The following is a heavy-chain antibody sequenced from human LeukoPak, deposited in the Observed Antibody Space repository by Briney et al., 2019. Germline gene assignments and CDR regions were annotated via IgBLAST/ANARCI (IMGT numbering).Heavy chain of an antibody. V-gene: IGHV4-34*01. CDR1: GGSFSGYY. CDR2: INHSGST. CDR3: ATQSSGYYWYFDL. D-gene: IGHD6-19*01. J-gene: IGHJ2*01. Sequence: PSETLSLTCAVYGGSFSGYYWSWIRQPPGKGLEWIGEINHSGSTNYNPSLKSRVTISVDTSKNQFSLKLSSVTAADTAVYYCATQSSGYYWYFDLWGRGTLVTVSS.